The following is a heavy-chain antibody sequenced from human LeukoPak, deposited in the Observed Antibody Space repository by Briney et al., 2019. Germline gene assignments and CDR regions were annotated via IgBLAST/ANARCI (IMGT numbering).Heavy chain of an antibody. J-gene: IGHJ6*02. CDR3: AKDPHQPLDVGGYYGMDV. CDR1: GFTFSSYA. D-gene: IGHD2-2*01. V-gene: IGHV3-23*01. CDR2: ISGSGGST. Sequence: GGSLRLSCAASGFTFSSYAMSWVRQAPGKGLEWVSAISGSGGSTYYADSVKGRFTISRDNSKNTLYLQMNSLRAEDTAVYYCAKDPHQPLDVGGYYGMDVWGQGTTVTVSS.